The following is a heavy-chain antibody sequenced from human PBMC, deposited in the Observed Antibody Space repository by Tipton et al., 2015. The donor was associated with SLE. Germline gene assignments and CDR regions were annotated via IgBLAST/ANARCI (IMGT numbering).Heavy chain of an antibody. Sequence: TLSLTCSVSGGSINVYYWSWVRQPPGKGLEWIGRIYSSGRTNYNPSLKSRVTMSVDTSRKQFSLKLTSVTAADTAVYYCARRGWVDAFDIWGQGTMVIVSS. J-gene: IGHJ3*02. CDR2: IYSSGRT. CDR1: GGSINVYY. D-gene: IGHD6-19*01. CDR3: ARRGWVDAFDI. V-gene: IGHV4-4*07.